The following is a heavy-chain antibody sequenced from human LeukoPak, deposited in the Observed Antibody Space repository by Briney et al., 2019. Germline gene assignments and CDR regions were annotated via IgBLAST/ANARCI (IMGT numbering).Heavy chain of an antibody. Sequence: PSETLSLTCTVSGDSVSSNAYYWGWIRQPPGRGLEWIGTIYQSGSPNYNPSLKSRVTISVDTSKNQFSLKLSSVTAADTAVYYCARVYSGYDFGGYYFDYWGQGTLVTVSS. CDR2: IYQSGSP. V-gene: IGHV4-39*07. CDR3: ARVYSGYDFGGYYFDY. CDR1: GDSVSSNAYY. J-gene: IGHJ4*02. D-gene: IGHD5-12*01.